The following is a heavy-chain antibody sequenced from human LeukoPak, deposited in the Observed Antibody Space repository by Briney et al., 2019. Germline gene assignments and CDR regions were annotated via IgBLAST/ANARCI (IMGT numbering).Heavy chain of an antibody. CDR3: AREEYYFDY. Sequence: AGGSLRLSCPASGFTFNLLQMKWVRQAPGKGLECISYISSSGRTIYYADSLKGRFTVSRDNAKNSLYMRMNNLRAEATSVYYCAREEYYFDYWGQRTLVIVSS. V-gene: IGHV3-48*03. CDR1: GFTFNLLQ. J-gene: IGHJ4*02. CDR2: ISSSGRTI.